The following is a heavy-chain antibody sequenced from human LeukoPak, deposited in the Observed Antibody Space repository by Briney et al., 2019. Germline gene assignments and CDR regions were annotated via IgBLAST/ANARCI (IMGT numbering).Heavy chain of an antibody. D-gene: IGHD5-18*01. CDR1: GFTFDDYT. V-gene: IGHV3-43*01. CDR2: ISWDGGST. J-gene: IGHJ4*02. CDR3: AKGMPYSYGLTFYFDY. Sequence: GGSLRLSRAASGFTFDDYTMHWVRQAPGKGLEWVSLISWDGGSTFYADSVKGRFTISRDNSKNSLYLQMNSLRTEDTALYYCAKGMPYSYGLTFYFDYWGQGTLVTVSS.